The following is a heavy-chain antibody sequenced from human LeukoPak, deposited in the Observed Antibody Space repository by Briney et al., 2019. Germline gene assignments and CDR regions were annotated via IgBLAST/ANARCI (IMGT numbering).Heavy chain of an antibody. D-gene: IGHD5-24*01. CDR1: GYSISSGYY. Sequence: SETLSLTCAVSGYSISSGYYWGWIRQPPGKGLEWIGYIYYSGSTNYNPSLKSRVTISVDTSKNQFSLKLSSVTAADTAVYYCARGWVPTAYYYMDVWGKGTTVTVSS. J-gene: IGHJ6*03. CDR3: ARGWVPTAYYYMDV. V-gene: IGHV4-38-2*01. CDR2: IYYSGST.